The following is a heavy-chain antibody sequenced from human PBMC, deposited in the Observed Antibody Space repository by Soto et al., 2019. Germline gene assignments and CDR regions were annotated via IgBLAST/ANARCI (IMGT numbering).Heavy chain of an antibody. CDR3: ARDSLGYCSGGSCYDFDY. CDR1: GGSISSYY. D-gene: IGHD2-15*01. V-gene: IGHV4-59*01. CDR2: IYYSGST. J-gene: IGHJ4*02. Sequence: SETLSLTCTVSGGSISSYYWSWIRQPPGKGLKWIGYIYYSGSTNYNPSLKSRVTISVDTSKNQFSLKLSSVTAADTAVYYCARDSLGYCSGGSCYDFDYWGQGTLVTVSS.